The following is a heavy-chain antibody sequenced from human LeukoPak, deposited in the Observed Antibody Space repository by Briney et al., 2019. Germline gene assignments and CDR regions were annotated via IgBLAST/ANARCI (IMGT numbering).Heavy chain of an antibody. CDR3: ARRLEYSGSKGVFDY. D-gene: IGHD1-26*01. CDR1: GFTITTNY. Sequence: GGSLRLSCAASGFTITTNYMTWVRQAPGKGLEWVSIIYSGGYTDYADSVKGRFTISRDNSKNTLDLQMNSLRAEDTAVYYCARRLEYSGSKGVFDYWGQGTLVTVSS. V-gene: IGHV3-66*01. CDR2: IYSGGYT. J-gene: IGHJ4*02.